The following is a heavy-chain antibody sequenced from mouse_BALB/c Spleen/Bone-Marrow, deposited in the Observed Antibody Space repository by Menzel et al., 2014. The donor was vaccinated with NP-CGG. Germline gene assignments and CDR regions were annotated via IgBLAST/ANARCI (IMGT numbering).Heavy chain of an antibody. CDR2: IHPNSGNT. V-gene: IGHV1S130*01. CDR1: GYTFTSSW. D-gene: IGHD1-2*01. Sequence: VQLQQSGSVLVRPGASVKLSCKASGYTFTSSWTHWAKQRPGQGLEWIGEIHPNSGNTNYNEKFKGKATLTVDTSSSTAYVDLSSLTSEDSAVYYCARGATALDYWGQGTTLTVSS. CDR3: ARGATALDY. J-gene: IGHJ2*01.